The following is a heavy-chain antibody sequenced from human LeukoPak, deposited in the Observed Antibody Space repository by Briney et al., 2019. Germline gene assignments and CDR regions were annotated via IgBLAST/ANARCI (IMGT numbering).Heavy chain of an antibody. J-gene: IGHJ4*02. CDR2: IWSGGSNK. V-gene: IGHV3-33*08. Sequence: PGGSLRLSCAASGFTFSSYGIHWVRQAPGKGLEWVAIIWSGGSNKYYADSVKGRFTTSRDNSKNTLYLQMNSLRPEDTAVYYCARDGSDWGQGTLVTVSS. D-gene: IGHD1-26*01. CDR3: ARDGSD. CDR1: GFTFSSYG.